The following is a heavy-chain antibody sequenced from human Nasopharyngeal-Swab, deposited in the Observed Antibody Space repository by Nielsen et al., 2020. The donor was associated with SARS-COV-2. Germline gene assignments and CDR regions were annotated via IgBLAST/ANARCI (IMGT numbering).Heavy chain of an antibody. V-gene: IGHV7-4-1*02. CDR2: INTNTGNP. D-gene: IGHD2-15*01. CDR3: ARVNVVYYYGMDV. J-gene: IGHJ6*02. Sequence: VRQAPGQGLEWMGWINTNTGNPTYAQGFTGRFVFSLDTSASTAYLQISSLKAEDTAVYYCARVNVVYYYGMDVWGQGTTVTVSS.